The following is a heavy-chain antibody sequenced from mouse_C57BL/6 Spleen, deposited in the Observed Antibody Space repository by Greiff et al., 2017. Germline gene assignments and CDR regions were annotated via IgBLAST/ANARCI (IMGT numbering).Heavy chain of an antibody. CDR2: IHPNSGST. J-gene: IGHJ4*01. CDR3: ARRPGAMDY. CDR1: GYTFTSYW. V-gene: IGHV1-64*01. Sequence: QVHVKQPGAELVKPGASVKLSCKASGYTFTSYWMHWVKQRPGQGLEWIGMIHPNSGSTNYNEKFKSKATLTVDKSSSTAYMQLSSLTSEDSAVYYCARRPGAMDYWGQGTSVTVSS.